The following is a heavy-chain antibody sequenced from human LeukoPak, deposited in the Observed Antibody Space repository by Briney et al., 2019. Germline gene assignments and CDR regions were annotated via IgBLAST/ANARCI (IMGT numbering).Heavy chain of an antibody. J-gene: IGHJ4*02. Sequence: GGSLRLSCAASGFTFSSYGMHWVRQAPGKGLEWVAVISYDGSSKYYADSVKGRFTISRDNSKNTLYLQMNSLRAEDTAVYYCAKDVRIAVTWFDYRGQGTLVTVSS. CDR3: AKDVRIAVTWFDY. CDR2: ISYDGSSK. V-gene: IGHV3-30*18. CDR1: GFTFSSYG. D-gene: IGHD6-19*01.